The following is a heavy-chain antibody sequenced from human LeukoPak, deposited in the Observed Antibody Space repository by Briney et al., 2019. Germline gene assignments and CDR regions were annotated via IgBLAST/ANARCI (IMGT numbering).Heavy chain of an antibody. V-gene: IGHV3-7*01. CDR3: ATDRGWRTSGYYLYYFEY. CDR1: VVIFTNYV. J-gene: IGHJ4*02. CDR2: IKHDGSEK. Sequence: GGSLRLSCAAAVVIFTNYVVSWVRQAPGKGLEWVVSIKHDGSEKYYVDSVRGRFTISRDNTMNSLYLQMSSLRAEDTAVYYCATDRGWRTSGYYLYYFEYWGQGTLVTVSS. D-gene: IGHD3-3*01.